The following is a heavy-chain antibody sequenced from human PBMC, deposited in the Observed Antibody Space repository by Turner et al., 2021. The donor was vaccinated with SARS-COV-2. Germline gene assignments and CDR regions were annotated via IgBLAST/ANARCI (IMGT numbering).Heavy chain of an antibody. D-gene: IGHD3-3*01. J-gene: IGHJ4*02. Sequence: EVQLLESGGGLVQPGGSLRRSCAASGFTFSSYVMSWVRQAPGKGLEWVSGISGSGGSTYYADSVKGRFTISRDNSKNTLYLQMNSLGAEDTAVYYCAKAQLGYYLGVDYWGQGTLVTVSS. CDR3: AKAQLGYYLGVDY. CDR1: GFTFSSYV. CDR2: ISGSGGST. V-gene: IGHV3-23*01.